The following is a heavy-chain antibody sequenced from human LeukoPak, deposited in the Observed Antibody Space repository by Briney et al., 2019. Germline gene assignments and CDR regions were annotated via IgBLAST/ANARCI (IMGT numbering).Heavy chain of an antibody. CDR1: GLTFSIYG. Sequence: GRSLRLSCAASGLTFSIYGMDWVRQAPGKGLEWVAVISYDGSNKYYADSVKCRFTISRDNSKNTLYLQLNSLRAEDTAVYYCAKDPSLVAGSGYFDYWGQGTLVIVSS. D-gene: IGHD3-22*01. V-gene: IGHV3-30*18. J-gene: IGHJ4*02. CDR2: ISYDGSNK. CDR3: AKDPSLVAGSGYFDY.